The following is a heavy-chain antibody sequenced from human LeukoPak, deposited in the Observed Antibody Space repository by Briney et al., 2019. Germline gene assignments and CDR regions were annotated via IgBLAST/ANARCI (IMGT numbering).Heavy chain of an antibody. Sequence: GGSLRLSCAASGFTFSTYGMHWVRQAPGKGLEWVALISFDGSEKYYADSVKGRFTISRDNSKNTLYLQMNSLRAEDTAVYYCARDYSSGWYGPSEYFQHWGQGTLVTVSS. D-gene: IGHD6-19*01. V-gene: IGHV3-33*05. CDR3: ARDYSSGWYGPSEYFQH. CDR1: GFTFSTYG. J-gene: IGHJ1*01. CDR2: ISFDGSEK.